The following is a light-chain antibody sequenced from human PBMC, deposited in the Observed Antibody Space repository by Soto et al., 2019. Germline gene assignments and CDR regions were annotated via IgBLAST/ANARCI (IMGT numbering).Light chain of an antibody. Sequence: ESVLTQSPGALSLSPGEISTLSCRASQSVSSSYLAWYQQKPGQAPRLLIYGASSRATGIPDRFSGSGSGTDFTLTISRLEPEDFAVYYCQQYGSSPRTFGQGTKVAIK. CDR1: QSVSSSY. CDR2: GAS. J-gene: IGKJ1*01. V-gene: IGKV3-20*01. CDR3: QQYGSSPRT.